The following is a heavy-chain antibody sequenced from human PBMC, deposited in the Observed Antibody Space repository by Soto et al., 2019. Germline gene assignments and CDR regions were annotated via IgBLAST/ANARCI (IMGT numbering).Heavy chain of an antibody. D-gene: IGHD2-15*01. CDR3: ANDRVDGAY. V-gene: IGHV3-23*01. J-gene: IGHJ4*02. CDR1: GFSFSTYA. Sequence: EVQLLESGGGLIQPGGSLRLSCAASGFSFSTYAMSWVRQAPGKGLEWVSTISARGDIIYYADSVKGRFTISRDNSRNTLYLRMKSLKAEESAIYGCANDRVDGAYWGRGTLVTVSS. CDR2: ISARGDII.